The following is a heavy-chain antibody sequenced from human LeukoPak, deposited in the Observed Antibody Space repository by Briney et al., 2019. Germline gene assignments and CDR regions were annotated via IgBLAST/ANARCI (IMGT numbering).Heavy chain of an antibody. Sequence: PSETLSLTCTVSGGSISSHYWSWIRQPPGKGLEWIGYIYYTGSTDYNPSLKSRATISVDTSKTQFSLKLSSVTAADTAVYYCARDRYCIGGICYSGRFDPWGRGTLVTVSS. CDR1: GGSISSHY. CDR3: ARDRYCIGGICYSGRFDP. D-gene: IGHD2-15*01. V-gene: IGHV4-59*11. CDR2: IYYTGST. J-gene: IGHJ5*02.